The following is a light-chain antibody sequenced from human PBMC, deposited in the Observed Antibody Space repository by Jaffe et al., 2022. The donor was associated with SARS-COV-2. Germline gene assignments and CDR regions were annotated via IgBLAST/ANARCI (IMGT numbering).Light chain of an antibody. V-gene: IGKV1-39*01. CDR2: AAS. Sequence: DIRLTQSPSSLSASVGDRVTITCRASQSISNSLNWYLQKAGKPPKLLIYAASSLQSGVPARFSGGGSVTDFTLTISSLQPEDFATYYCQQSYSFPYTFGQGTKVEIK. CDR3: QQSYSFPYT. CDR1: QSISNS. J-gene: IGKJ2*01.